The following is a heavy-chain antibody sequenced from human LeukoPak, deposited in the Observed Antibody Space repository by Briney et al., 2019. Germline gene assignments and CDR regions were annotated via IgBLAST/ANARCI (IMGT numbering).Heavy chain of an antibody. J-gene: IGHJ3*02. CDR2: ISGSGGST. Sequence: QAGGSLRLSCAASGFTFSSYAMSWVRQAPGKGLEWVSAISGSGGSTYYADSVKGRFTISRDNSKKMIYLQMNSLTTDDTAVYYCAKGKVNHEGAFDIWGLGTMVIVS. D-gene: IGHD1-14*01. V-gene: IGHV3-23*01. CDR1: GFTFSSYA. CDR3: AKGKVNHEGAFDI.